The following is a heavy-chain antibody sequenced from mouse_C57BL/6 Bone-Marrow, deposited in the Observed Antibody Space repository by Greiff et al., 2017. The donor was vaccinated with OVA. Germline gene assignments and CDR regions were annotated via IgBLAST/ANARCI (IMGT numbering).Heavy chain of an antibody. V-gene: IGHV1-54*01. D-gene: IGHD3-2*02. J-gene: IGHJ4*01. Sequence: QVQLQQSGAELVRPGTSVKVSCKASGYAFTNYLIEWVKQRPGQGLEWIGVIDPSDSYTNYNQKFKGKATLTADKSSSTAYMQLNSLTSEDSAVYFCARETDSSGSLAMDYWGQGTSVTVSS. CDR3: ARETDSSGSLAMDY. CDR1: GYAFTNYL. CDR2: IDPSDSYT.